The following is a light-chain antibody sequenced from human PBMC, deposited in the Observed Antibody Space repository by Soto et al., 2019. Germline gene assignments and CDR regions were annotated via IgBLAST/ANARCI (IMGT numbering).Light chain of an antibody. Sequence: IVLTQSPGTLSLSPEERATVSCRGSETIGRAYFAWYQHRPGRTPRLVLSATSNRAAGIPDRFGGSGSGADFTLTISGVEPEDFAVYYCHQYATSPFTFGQGTKLEI. CDR2: ATS. V-gene: IGKV3-20*01. CDR3: HQYATSPFT. J-gene: IGKJ2*01. CDR1: ETIGRAY.